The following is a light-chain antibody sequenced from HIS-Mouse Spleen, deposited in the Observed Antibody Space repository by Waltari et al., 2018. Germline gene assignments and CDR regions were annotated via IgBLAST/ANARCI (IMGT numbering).Light chain of an antibody. CDR1: QGISSY. J-gene: IGKJ1*01. Sequence: DIQLTQSPSFLSASVGDRVTITCRVSQGISSYLAWYQQKPGKAPKLLIYAASTLQSGVPSRFSGSGSGTEFTLTISSLQPDDFATYYCQQLNSYPPTFGQGTKVEIK. CDR2: AAS. V-gene: IGKV1-9*01. CDR3: QQLNSYPPT.